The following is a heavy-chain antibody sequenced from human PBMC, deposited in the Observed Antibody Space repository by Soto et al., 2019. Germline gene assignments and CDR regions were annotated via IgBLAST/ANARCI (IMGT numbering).Heavy chain of an antibody. D-gene: IGHD2-8*01. J-gene: IGHJ5*02. Sequence: GGSLRLSCEASGFTFSTYWMHWLRQVPGQGLEWVSRINTDGSSTTYADSVKGRFTISRDNAKNTLYLQMNSLRSEDTAVYYCARRVTTTTNGFDPWGQGTLVTVSS. V-gene: IGHV3-74*01. CDR1: GFTFSTYW. CDR3: ARRVTTTTNGFDP. CDR2: INTDGSST.